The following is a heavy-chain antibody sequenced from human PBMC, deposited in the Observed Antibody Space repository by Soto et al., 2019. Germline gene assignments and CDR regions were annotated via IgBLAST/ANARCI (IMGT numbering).Heavy chain of an antibody. V-gene: IGHV1-2*04. CDR2: INPNSGGT. J-gene: IGHJ4*02. CDR3: ARTDYDILTLSPRWQFDY. Sequence: ASVKVSCKASGYTFTGYYMHWVRQAPGQGLEWMGWINPNSGGTNYAQKFQGWVTMTRDTSISTAYMELSRLRSDDTAVYYCARTDYDILTLSPRWQFDYWGQGTLVTVS. CDR1: GYTFTGYY. D-gene: IGHD3-9*01.